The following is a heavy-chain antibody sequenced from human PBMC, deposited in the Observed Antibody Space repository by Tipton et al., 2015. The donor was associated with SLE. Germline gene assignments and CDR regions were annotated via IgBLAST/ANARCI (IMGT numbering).Heavy chain of an antibody. CDR1: GDSISNNNYY. D-gene: IGHD3-3*01. CDR3: ARGKDDFWGAKHFDH. J-gene: IGHJ4*02. CDR2: VYYTGST. V-gene: IGHV4-39*07. Sequence: TLSLTCTVSGDSISNNNYYWGWIRQPPGKGLEWVGTVYYTGSTFYNPSLKSRVTLSRDKSKNQFSLDLSSVTAADTAVYYCARGKDDFWGAKHFDHWGQGILVNVSS.